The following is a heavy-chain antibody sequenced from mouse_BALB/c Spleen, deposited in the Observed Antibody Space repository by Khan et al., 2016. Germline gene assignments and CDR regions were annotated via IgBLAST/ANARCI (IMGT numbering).Heavy chain of an antibody. V-gene: IGHV3-2*02. CDR1: GYSITSDYA. Sequence: EVQLQESGPGLVKPSQSLSLTCTVTGYSITSDYAWNWIRQFPGNKLEWMGYISYSGTTTYNPSLKSRISITRDTSKNQFFLQLNSVTTEDTATYYYARWLDGMDYWGQGTSVTVSS. CDR3: ARWLDGMDY. CDR2: ISYSGTT. D-gene: IGHD2-2*01. J-gene: IGHJ4*01.